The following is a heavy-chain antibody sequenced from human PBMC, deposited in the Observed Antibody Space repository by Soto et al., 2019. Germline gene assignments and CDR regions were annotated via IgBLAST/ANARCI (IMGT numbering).Heavy chain of an antibody. CDR3: AKDQHGDYVGFNVDY. CDR1: GFTFSSYG. CDR2: ISYDGSNK. Sequence: QVQLVESGGGVVQPGRSLRPSCAASGFTFSSYGMHWVRQAPGKGLEWVAVISYDGSNKYYADSVKGRFTISRDNSKNTLYLQMNGLRAEDTAVYYCAKDQHGDYVGFNVDYWGQGTLVTVSS. V-gene: IGHV3-30*18. D-gene: IGHD4-17*01. J-gene: IGHJ4*02.